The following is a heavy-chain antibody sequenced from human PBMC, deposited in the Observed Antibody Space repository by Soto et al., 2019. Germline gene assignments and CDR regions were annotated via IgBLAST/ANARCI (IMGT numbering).Heavy chain of an antibody. J-gene: IGHJ6*03. CDR3: AKVRYCSSTSCSTGDYYYYMDV. Sequence: GGSLRLSCAASGFTVSSNYMSWVRQAPGKGLEWVSVIYSGGSTYYADSVKGRFTISRHNSKNTLYLQMNSLRAEDTAVYYCAKVRYCSSTSCSTGDYYYYMDVWGKGTTVTVSS. CDR1: GFTVSSNY. V-gene: IGHV3-53*04. CDR2: IYSGGST. D-gene: IGHD2-2*01.